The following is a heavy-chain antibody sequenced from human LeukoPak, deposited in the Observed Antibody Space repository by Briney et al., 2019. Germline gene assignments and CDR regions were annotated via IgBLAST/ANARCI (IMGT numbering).Heavy chain of an antibody. CDR1: GFTFSSYA. CDR2: ISYDGSNK. Sequence: PGRSLRLSCAASGFTFSSYAMHWVRQAPGKGLEWVAVISYDGSNKYYADSVKGRFTISRDNSKNTLYLQMNSLRAEDTAVYYCARDPYYDSSGYYFPFDYWGQGTLVTVSS. V-gene: IGHV3-30-3*01. CDR3: ARDPYYDSSGYYFPFDY. D-gene: IGHD3-22*01. J-gene: IGHJ4*02.